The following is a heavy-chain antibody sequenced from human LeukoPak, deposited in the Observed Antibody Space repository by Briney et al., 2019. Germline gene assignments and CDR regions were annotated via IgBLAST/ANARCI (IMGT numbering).Heavy chain of an antibody. J-gene: IGHJ6*03. CDR2: INPSGGST. V-gene: IGHV1-46*01. CDR1: GYTFTSYY. D-gene: IGHD2-2*01. Sequence: GASVKVSCKASGYTFTSYYMHWVRQAPGQGLEWMGIINPSGGSTSYAQKFQGRVTMTRDTSTSTVYMELSSLRSEDTAVYYCARLFPQIRVDRKPAYYYYYMDVWGKGTTVTISS. CDR3: ARLFPQIRVDRKPAYYYYYMDV.